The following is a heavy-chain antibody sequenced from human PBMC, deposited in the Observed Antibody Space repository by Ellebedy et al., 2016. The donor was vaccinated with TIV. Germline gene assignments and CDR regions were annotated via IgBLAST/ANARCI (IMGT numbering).Heavy chain of an antibody. Sequence: GESLKISXAASGFTFSSYAMSWVRQAPGKGLEWVSAISGSGGSTYYADSVKGRFTISRDNSKKTLYLQMNSLRAEDTAVYYCAKNSRPGDYNPFDYWGQGTLVTVSS. CDR2: ISGSGGST. CDR1: GFTFSSYA. CDR3: AKNSRPGDYNPFDY. J-gene: IGHJ4*02. V-gene: IGHV3-23*01. D-gene: IGHD4-17*01.